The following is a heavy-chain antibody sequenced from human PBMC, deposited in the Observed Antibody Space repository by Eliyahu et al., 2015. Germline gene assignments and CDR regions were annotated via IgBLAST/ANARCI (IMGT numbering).Heavy chain of an antibody. D-gene: IGHD4-23*01. CDR2: IWYDGSKK. CDR3: ARDFTYGGLDY. J-gene: IGHJ4*02. Sequence: HWVRQAPGKGLEWVALIWYDGSKKYYADSVKGRFTISRDYSKNTLYLEMNSPRAEDTAVYYCARDFTYGGLDYWGQGNLVTVSS. V-gene: IGHV3-33*01.